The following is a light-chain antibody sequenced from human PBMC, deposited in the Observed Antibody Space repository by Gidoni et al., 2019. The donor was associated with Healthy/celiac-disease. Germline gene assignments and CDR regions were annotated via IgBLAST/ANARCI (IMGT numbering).Light chain of an antibody. J-gene: IGKJ2*01. CDR2: GAS. CDR3: QQYGSSPPRYT. CDR1: QCVSSIY. Sequence: IVLTQSPGTLSLSPGERATLSCPASQCVSSIYLACYQEKPGQDPRLLIYGASSRATGIPDRFSGSGSGTDCTLTISRLEPEDFAVYYCQQYGSSPPRYTFGQGTKLEIK. V-gene: IGKV3-20*01.